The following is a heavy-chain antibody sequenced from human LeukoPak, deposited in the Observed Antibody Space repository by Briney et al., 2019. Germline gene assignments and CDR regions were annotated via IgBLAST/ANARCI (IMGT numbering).Heavy chain of an antibody. CDR2: INPSGGST. CDR1: GYTFTSYY. J-gene: IGHJ5*02. D-gene: IGHD3-22*01. CDR3: ARGPLGYDSGHNWFDP. V-gene: IGHV1-46*01. Sequence: GASVQVSCKASGYTFTSYYMHWVRQAPAQGLEWMGIINPSGGSTSYAQKFQGRVTMTRDMSTSTVYMELSSLRSEDTAVYYCARGPLGYDSGHNWFDPWGQGTLVTVSS.